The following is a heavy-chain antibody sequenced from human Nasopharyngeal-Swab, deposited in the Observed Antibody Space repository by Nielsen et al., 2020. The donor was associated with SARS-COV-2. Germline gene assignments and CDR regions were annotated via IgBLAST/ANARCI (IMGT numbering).Heavy chain of an antibody. V-gene: IGHV3-11*06. D-gene: IGHD5-12*01. CDR2: ISGSGTYT. J-gene: IGHJ4*02. CDR3: ARDRGWGYTGYGSLDY. CDR1: GFTFSDYY. Sequence: GESLKISCAASGFTFSDYYMSWIRQAPGKGLEWISYISGSGTYTNFADSVKSRFSISRDNTKNSVHLQMNSLTAEDTAVYYCARDRGWGYTGYGSLDYWGQGVLVTVSS.